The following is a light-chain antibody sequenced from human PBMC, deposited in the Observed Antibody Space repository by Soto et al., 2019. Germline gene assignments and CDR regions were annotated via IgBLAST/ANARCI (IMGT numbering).Light chain of an antibody. CDR3: QQSGSSPFT. V-gene: IGKV3-20*01. CDR2: GSS. Sequence: EIVMTQSPATLSVSPGERATLSCRASQSVSSNLAWYQQKPGQAPRLLTHGSSSRATGIPDRFSGRGFGTDFSLVISRLEPEDFAVYYCQQSGSSPFTFGQGTKLEIK. J-gene: IGKJ2*01. CDR1: QSVSSN.